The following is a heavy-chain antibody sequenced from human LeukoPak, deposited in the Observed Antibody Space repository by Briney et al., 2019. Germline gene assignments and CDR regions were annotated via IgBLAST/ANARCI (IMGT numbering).Heavy chain of an antibody. V-gene: IGHV3-15*01. Sequence: PGGSLRLSCAASGFTFSNAWMSWVRQAPGKGLEWVGRIKSKTDGGTTDYAAPVKGRFTISRDDSKNTLYLQMNSLKTEDTAVYYCTTDPVVVRGVIRPLDYWGQGTLVTVSS. D-gene: IGHD3-10*01. CDR1: GFTFSNAW. CDR2: IKSKTDGGTT. CDR3: TTDPVVVRGVIRPLDY. J-gene: IGHJ4*02.